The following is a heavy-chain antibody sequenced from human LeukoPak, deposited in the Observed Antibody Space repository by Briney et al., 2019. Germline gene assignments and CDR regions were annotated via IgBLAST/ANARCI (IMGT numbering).Heavy chain of an antibody. CDR2: INHSGST. CDR1: GGSFSGYY. J-gene: IGHJ4*02. D-gene: IGHD2-8*01. V-gene: IGHV4-34*01. CDR3: ARDGPLVYASYYFDY. Sequence: SETLSLTCAVYGGSFSGYYWSWIRQPPGKGLEWIGEINHSGSTNYNPSLKSRVTISVDTSKNQFSLKLSSVTAADTAVYYCARDGPLVYASYYFDYWGQGTLVTVSS.